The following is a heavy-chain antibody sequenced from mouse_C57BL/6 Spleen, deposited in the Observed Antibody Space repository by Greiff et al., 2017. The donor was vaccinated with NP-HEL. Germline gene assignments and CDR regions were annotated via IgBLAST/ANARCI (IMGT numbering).Heavy chain of an antibody. CDR3: ARNYPGYYAMDY. V-gene: IGHV1-69*01. CDR2: IDPSDSYT. D-gene: IGHD2-1*01. Sequence: QVQLQQSGAELVMPGASVKLSCKASGYTFTSYWMHWVKQRPGQGLEWIGEIDPSDSYTNYNQKFKGKSTLTVDKSSSTAYMQLSSLTSEDSAVYYCARNYPGYYAMDYWGQGTSVTVSS. J-gene: IGHJ4*01. CDR1: GYTFTSYW.